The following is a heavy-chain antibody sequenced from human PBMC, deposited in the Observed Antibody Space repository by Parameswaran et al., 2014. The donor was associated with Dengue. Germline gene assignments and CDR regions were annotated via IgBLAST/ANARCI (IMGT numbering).Heavy chain of an antibody. V-gene: IGHV3-21*01. CDR2: ISSSSSYI. D-gene: IGHD2-2*01. Sequence: WIRQPPGKGLEWVSSISSSSSYIYYADSVKGRFTISRDNAKNSLYLQMNSLRAEDTAVYYCARGIVVVPAAPFDGMDVWGQGTTVTVSS. CDR3: ARGIVVVPAAPFDGMDV. J-gene: IGHJ6*02.